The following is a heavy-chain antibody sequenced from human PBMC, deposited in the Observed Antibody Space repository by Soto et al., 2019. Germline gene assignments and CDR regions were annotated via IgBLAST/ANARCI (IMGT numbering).Heavy chain of an antibody. CDR3: ATSYDSGFDP. Sequence: LLLQSGAELKKPGASVKISCKASGYSFSTYDISWLRQAPGQGPEWMGRISPKNGNTNYAQNFQDRVTMTADTSSSTAYMELRGLRSDDTAKYYCATSYDSGFDPWGKGTLVTVSS. CDR2: ISPKNGNT. V-gene: IGHV1-18*04. CDR1: GYSFSTYD. D-gene: IGHD3-3*01. J-gene: IGHJ5*02.